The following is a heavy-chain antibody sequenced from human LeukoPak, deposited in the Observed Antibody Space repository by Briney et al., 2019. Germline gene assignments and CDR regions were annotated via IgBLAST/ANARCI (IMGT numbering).Heavy chain of an antibody. D-gene: IGHD6-13*01. Sequence: GSPRLPCAAPGFPLNTYRMHWVRPSSGKGLGWVSGMNSDGSSTVYADSVKGRFTISRDNAKNTLYLQMNSLRAEDTAVYYCAKGESSSWFDWGQGTLVTVSS. CDR3: AKGESSSWFD. CDR2: MNSDGSST. J-gene: IGHJ4*02. V-gene: IGHV3-74*01. CDR1: GFPLNTYR.